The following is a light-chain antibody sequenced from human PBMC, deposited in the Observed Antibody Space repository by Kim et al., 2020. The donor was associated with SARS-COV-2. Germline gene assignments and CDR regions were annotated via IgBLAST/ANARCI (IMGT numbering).Light chain of an antibody. Sequence: SYELTQPLSVSVALGQTARITCGGNNIGSKTVHWYQQKPGQAPVLVIYRDTNRPSGIPERFSGSNSGNTATLTISGAQAGDEADYYCQVWDNSTWVFGGGTQLTVL. V-gene: IGLV3-9*01. J-gene: IGLJ3*02. CDR1: NIGSKT. CDR2: RDT. CDR3: QVWDNSTWV.